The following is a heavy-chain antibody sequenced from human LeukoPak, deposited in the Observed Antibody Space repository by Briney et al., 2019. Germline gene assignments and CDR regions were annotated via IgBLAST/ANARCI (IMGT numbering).Heavy chain of an antibody. CDR1: GXSFTSYC. J-gene: IGHJ4*02. V-gene: IGHV5-51*01. Sequence: GESLKISFKGSGXSFTSYCIGWVRQMPGKGLEWMGIIYPGDSDTRYSPSFQGQVTISADKSISTAYLQWSSLKASDTAMYYCARQVDSDTAMDYFDYWGQGTLVTVSS. CDR2: IYPGDSDT. CDR3: ARQVDSDTAMDYFDY. D-gene: IGHD5-18*01.